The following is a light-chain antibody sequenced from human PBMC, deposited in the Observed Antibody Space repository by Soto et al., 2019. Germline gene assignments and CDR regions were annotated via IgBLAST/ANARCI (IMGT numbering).Light chain of an antibody. CDR3: QQYGNSVLT. V-gene: IGKV3-20*01. Sequence: EIVLTQSPGTLSLSPGERATLSCRASQSVSSSYLAWYQQKSGQAPRLLIYGASSRATGIPDRFSGSGSGTDFTLTISRLEPEDFAVYYCQQYGNSVLTFGGGTKVEIK. CDR1: QSVSSSY. CDR2: GAS. J-gene: IGKJ4*01.